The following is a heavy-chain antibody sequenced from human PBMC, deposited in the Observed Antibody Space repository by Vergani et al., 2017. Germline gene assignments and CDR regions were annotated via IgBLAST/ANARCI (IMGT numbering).Heavy chain of an antibody. Sequence: EVQLVESGGGLVQPGGSLRLSCAASGFTFSSYSMNWVRQAPGKGLEWVSYISSSSSTIYYADSVKGRFTISRDNAKNSRYLQMNSLRAEDTAVYYCAKVVTAMDYYYGMDVWGQGTTVTVSS. CDR3: AKVVTAMDYYYGMDV. V-gene: IGHV3-48*01. CDR1: GFTFSSYS. J-gene: IGHJ6*02. D-gene: IGHD2-21*02. CDR2: ISSSSSTI.